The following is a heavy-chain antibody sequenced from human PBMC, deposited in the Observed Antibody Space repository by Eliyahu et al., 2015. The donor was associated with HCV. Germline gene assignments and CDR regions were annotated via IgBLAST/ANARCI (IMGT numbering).Heavy chain of an antibody. V-gene: IGHV3-7*01. CDR3: AATYYYDTSGYDY. D-gene: IGHD3-22*01. Sequence: VSLVQSGGGLVQPGGSLRLSCAASGFTFRSYWMSWVRQAPGKGLEWVANIRPDGSEKFYLESVKGRFTISRDNAKNLLSLQMNNLRAEDTAVYYCAATYYYDTSGYDYWGQGALVTVSS. J-gene: IGHJ4*02. CDR2: IRPDGSEK. CDR1: GFTFRSYW.